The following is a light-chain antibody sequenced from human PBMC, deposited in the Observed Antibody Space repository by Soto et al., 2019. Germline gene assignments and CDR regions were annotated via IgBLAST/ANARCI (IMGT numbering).Light chain of an antibody. V-gene: IGKV3-15*01. Sequence: EIVMTQSPATLSVSPGERATLSCRASQTVSSNLAWYQQKPGQAPRLLIYGASTRATGIPARFSGSGSGTEFTLTISSLQSEDFAVYYCQHYNNWPPHTFGQGTKLETK. CDR3: QHYNNWPPHT. CDR2: GAS. CDR1: QTVSSN. J-gene: IGKJ2*01.